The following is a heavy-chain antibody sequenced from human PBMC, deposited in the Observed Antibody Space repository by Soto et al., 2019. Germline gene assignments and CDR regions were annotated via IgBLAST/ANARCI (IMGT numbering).Heavy chain of an antibody. J-gene: IGHJ4*02. CDR2: IYYSGST. V-gene: IGHV4-59*01. CDR3: ARGLLTVTSSYYFDY. CDR1: GGSISSYY. D-gene: IGHD4-17*01. Sequence: QVQLQESGPGLVKPSETLSLTCTVSGGSISSYYWSWIRQPPGKELEWFGYIYYSGSTNYNPSLKSRVTISVDTSKKQFSLKLSSVNAADTAVYYCARGLLTVTSSYYFDYWGQGTLVTVSS.